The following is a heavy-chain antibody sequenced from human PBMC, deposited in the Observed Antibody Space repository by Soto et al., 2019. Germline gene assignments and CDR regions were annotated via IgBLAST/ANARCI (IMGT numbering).Heavy chain of an antibody. CDR1: GGSISGGGYY. CDR2: IYYSGST. Sequence: QVQLQQSGPGLVKPSQTLSLTCTVSGGSISGGGYYWSWIRQHPGKGMEWIGYIYYSGSTYYNPSLKSRVIISLDTSKHQFSLKLSSVTAADTAVYYCARGTEAALYNSGMDVWGQGTTVTVSS. V-gene: IGHV4-31*03. J-gene: IGHJ6*02. D-gene: IGHD3-16*02. CDR3: ARGTEAALYNSGMDV.